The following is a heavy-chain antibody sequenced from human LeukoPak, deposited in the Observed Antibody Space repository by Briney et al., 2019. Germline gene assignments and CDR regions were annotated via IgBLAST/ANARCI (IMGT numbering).Heavy chain of an antibody. CDR3: ARHTYYDFWSGYSASASYGMDV. J-gene: IGHJ6*02. CDR1: GYTFTSHA. CDR2: INAGNGNT. V-gene: IGHV1-3*01. D-gene: IGHD3-3*01. Sequence: ASVKVSCKASGYTFTSHAMHWVRQAPGQRLEWMGWINAGNGNTKYAQRIQDRITITRDTAASTAYMELSSLRSEDTAVYYCARHTYYDFWSGYSASASYGMDVWGQGTTVTVSS.